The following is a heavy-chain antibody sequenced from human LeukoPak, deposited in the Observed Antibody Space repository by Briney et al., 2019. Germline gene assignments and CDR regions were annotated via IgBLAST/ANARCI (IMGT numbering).Heavy chain of an antibody. V-gene: IGHV1-2*02. Sequence: ASVKVSCKASGYTFTGYFMHWVRQAPGQGLEWMGWINPNSGGTNYAQRFQGRVTMTRDTSISTAYMGLSRLRSDDTAVYYCARGYDILTGYYKFENWFDPWGQGTLVTVSS. CDR2: INPNSGGT. CDR1: GYTFTGYF. J-gene: IGHJ5*02. D-gene: IGHD3-9*01. CDR3: ARGYDILTGYYKFENWFDP.